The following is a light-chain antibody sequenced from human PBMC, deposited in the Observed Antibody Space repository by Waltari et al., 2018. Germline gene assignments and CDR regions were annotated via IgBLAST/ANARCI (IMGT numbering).Light chain of an antibody. CDR2: DAS. J-gene: IGKJ1*01. CDR3: QRSFSTPWT. V-gene: IGKV1-39*01. CDR1: QSISSY. Sequence: DIQMTQSPSSLSASVGDRVTITCRASQSISSYLNWYQIKPGKAPKLLIYDASRLQSGVPSRFSGSGSGTDFTLTISSLQPDDFAIYHCQRSFSTPWTFGQGTNVEI.